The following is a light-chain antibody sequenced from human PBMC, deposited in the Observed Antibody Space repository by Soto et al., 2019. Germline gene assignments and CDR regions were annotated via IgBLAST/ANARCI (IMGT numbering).Light chain of an antibody. J-gene: IGKJ1*01. CDR3: QQYINLWT. CDR1: QSVSSN. Sequence: EIVMTQSPATLSVSPGERATLSCRASQSVSSNLAWYQQKPGQSPRLLIYGASTRATGVPARFSGSGSGTEFTLTIRSLQSEDFAVYYCQQYINLWTFGQGTKVEIK. V-gene: IGKV3-15*01. CDR2: GAS.